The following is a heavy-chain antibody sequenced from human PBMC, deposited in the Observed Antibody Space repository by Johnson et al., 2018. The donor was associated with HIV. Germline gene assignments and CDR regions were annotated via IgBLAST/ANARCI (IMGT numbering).Heavy chain of an antibody. CDR1: RFTFSSYA. CDR2: ISYDGSDI. D-gene: IGHD1-1*01. J-gene: IGHJ3*02. V-gene: IGHV3-30*04. CDR3: ARGFVHHHSEDDAFDI. Sequence: QVQLVESGGGVVQPGRSLRLSCAASRFTFSSYAFHWVRQAPGKGLEWVALISYDGSDIFYPDSVKGRFTISRDNSKNTLYLQRNSLRTEDTAVYYCARGFVHHHSEDDAFDIWGQGTMVTVSS.